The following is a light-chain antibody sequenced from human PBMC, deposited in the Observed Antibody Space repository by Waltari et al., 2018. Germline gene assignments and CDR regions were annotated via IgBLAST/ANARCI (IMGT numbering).Light chain of an antibody. J-gene: IGLJ2*01. CDR1: SSAVGGYNY. CDR2: DVS. Sequence: QSALTQPRSVSGSPGQSVTISCTGTSSAVGGYNYVSWYQQHPGNAPKLMIYDVSKRPSGLPDRFSGSKSGNTASLTISGLQAEDEADYYCCSYAGSYTVVFGGGTKLTVL. V-gene: IGLV2-11*01. CDR3: CSYAGSYTVV.